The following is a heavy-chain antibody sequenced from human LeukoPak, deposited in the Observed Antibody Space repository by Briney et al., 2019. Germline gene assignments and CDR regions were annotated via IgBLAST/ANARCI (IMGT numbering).Heavy chain of an antibody. CDR1: GYTFTGYY. Sequence: ASVKVSCKASGYTFTGYYTHWVRQAPGQGLEWMGWINPNSGGTNYAQKFQGRVTMTRDTSISTAYMELSRLRSDDTAVYYCARDPSLDNKSITMVRGDDPERTFDYWGQGTLVTVSS. D-gene: IGHD3-10*01. CDR3: ARDPSLDNKSITMVRGDDPERTFDY. CDR2: INPNSGGT. J-gene: IGHJ4*02. V-gene: IGHV1-2*02.